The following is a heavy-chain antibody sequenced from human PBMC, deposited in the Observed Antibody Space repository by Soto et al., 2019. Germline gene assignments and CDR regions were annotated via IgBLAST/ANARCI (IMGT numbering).Heavy chain of an antibody. Sequence: GESLKISCKGSGYSFTSYWIGWVRQMPGKGLEWMGIIYPGDSDTRYSPSFQGQVTISAEKSISTAYLQWSSLKASDTAMYYCARQGKGHGIAVPGSSYGMGVWGQGNTVTVSS. CDR1: GYSFTSYW. D-gene: IGHD6-19*01. CDR3: ARQGKGHGIAVPGSSYGMGV. V-gene: IGHV5-51*01. J-gene: IGHJ6*02. CDR2: IYPGDSDT.